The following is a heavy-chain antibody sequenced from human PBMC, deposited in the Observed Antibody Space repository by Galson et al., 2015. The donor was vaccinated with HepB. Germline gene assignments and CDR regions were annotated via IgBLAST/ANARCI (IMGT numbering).Heavy chain of an antibody. J-gene: IGHJ5*02. CDR3: ARVRCSSTSCYLGNWFDP. Sequence: SEKGSGKASGYTFTGYYMHWVRQAPGQGLEWMGWINPNSGGTNYAQKFQGRVTMTRDTSISTAYMELSRLRSDDTAVYYCARVRCSSTSCYLGNWFDPWGQGTLVTVSS. D-gene: IGHD2-2*01. CDR2: INPNSGGT. CDR1: GYTFTGYY. V-gene: IGHV1-2*02.